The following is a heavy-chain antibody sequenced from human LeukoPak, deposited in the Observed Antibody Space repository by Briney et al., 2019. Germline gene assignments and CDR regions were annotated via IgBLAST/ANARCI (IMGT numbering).Heavy chain of an antibody. J-gene: IGHJ4*02. CDR2: IYYSGST. Sequence: SETLSLTCTVSGGSISSYYWSWIRQPPGKGLEWIGYIYYSGSTNYNPSLKSRVTMSVDTSKNQFSLKLSSVTAADTAVYYCASWTATNFDYWGQGTLVTVSS. V-gene: IGHV4-59*12. CDR3: ASWTATNFDY. D-gene: IGHD1-26*01. CDR1: GGSISSYY.